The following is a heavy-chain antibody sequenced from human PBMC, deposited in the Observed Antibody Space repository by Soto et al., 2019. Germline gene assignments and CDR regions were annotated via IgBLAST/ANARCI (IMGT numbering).Heavy chain of an antibody. CDR3: ARDRSMIVVVYGMDV. V-gene: IGHV3-21*01. CDR2: ITSSSSYI. J-gene: IGHJ6*02. D-gene: IGHD3-22*01. CDR1: GFTFSTYT. Sequence: GGSMRLSCAASGFTFSTYTMNWVRQAPGKGLEWVSSITSSSSYIKYADPVKGRFTISRDNARNSLYLQINSLKAEDTAVYYCARDRSMIVVVYGMDVWGQGTTVTVSS.